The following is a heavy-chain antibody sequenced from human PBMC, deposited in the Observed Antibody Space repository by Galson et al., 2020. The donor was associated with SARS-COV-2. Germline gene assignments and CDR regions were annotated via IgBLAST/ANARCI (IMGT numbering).Heavy chain of an antibody. Sequence: SEPLSPTCAVYGGSFSGYYWSWIRQPPGKGLEWIGEINHSGSTNNNPSLKSRVTISVDTSKNQFSLKLSSVTAADTAVYYCARGLKLLWFGELSGWFDPWGQGTLFTVPS. CDR1: GGSFSGYY. CDR2: INHSGST. J-gene: IGHJ5*02. D-gene: IGHD3-10*01. V-gene: IGHV4-34*01. CDR3: ARGLKLLWFGELSGWFDP.